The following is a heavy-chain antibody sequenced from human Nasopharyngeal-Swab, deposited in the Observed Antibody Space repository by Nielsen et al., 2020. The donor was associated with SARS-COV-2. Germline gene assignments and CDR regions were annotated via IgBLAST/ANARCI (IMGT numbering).Heavy chain of an antibody. CDR1: GFTFRSYA. V-gene: IGHV3-23*01. J-gene: IGHJ6*02. Sequence: GESLKISCAASGFTFRSYAISWVRQAPGKGLEWVSVISGSDHTTYYPGSVKGRFTISRENAKNSLYLQMNSLRAGDTAVYYCARAHYGGTYYYYYGMDVWGQGTTVTVSS. D-gene: IGHD4-23*01. CDR2: ISGSDHTT. CDR3: ARAHYGGTYYYYYGMDV.